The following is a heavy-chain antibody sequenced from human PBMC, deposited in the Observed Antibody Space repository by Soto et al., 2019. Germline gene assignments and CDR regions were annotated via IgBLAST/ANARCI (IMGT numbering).Heavy chain of an antibody. Sequence: GGSLRLSCAASGFTVSSNYMSWVRQAPGKGLEWVSVIYSGGSTYYADSVKGRFTISRDNSKNTLYLQMNSLRAEDTAVYYCAREAINFVGATSSYWGQGTLVTVSS. D-gene: IGHD1-26*01. V-gene: IGHV3-53*01. CDR2: IYSGGST. CDR3: AREAINFVGATSSY. CDR1: GFTVSSNY. J-gene: IGHJ4*02.